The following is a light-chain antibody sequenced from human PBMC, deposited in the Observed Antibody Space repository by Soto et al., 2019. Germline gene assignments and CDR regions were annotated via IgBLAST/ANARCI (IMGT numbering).Light chain of an antibody. CDR2: GAS. V-gene: IGKV3-15*01. J-gene: IGKJ2*01. Sequence: EIVMTQSPATLSLSPGERAALSCSASQSINSELAWYQQKPGQPPRRLIYGASTRATGVPARFTGSESGSEFTVTISGLQSEDFAVYYCQQGHNWPLTFGQGTRLEI. CDR3: QQGHNWPLT. CDR1: QSINSE.